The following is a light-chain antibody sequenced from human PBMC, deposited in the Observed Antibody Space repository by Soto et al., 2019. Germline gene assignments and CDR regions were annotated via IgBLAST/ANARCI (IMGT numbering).Light chain of an antibody. V-gene: IGKV3-20*01. CDR3: QQYGISPPT. CDR2: GAS. CDR1: QSVSSNF. J-gene: IGKJ1*01. Sequence: EIVLTQSPGTLSLSPGERATLSCKASQSVSSNFLAWYQHKPGQAPRLLIYGASDRATDIPDRFSGSGSGTDFTLTITRLEPEDFAVYYCQQYGISPPTFGQGTKVEI.